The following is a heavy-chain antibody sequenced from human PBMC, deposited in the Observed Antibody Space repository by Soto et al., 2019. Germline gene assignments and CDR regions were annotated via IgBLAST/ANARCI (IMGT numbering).Heavy chain of an antibody. Sequence: QLQLQESGSGLVRPSQTLSLTCAVSGGSISSGGYSWNWIRQPPGKGLEWIGYIYHSGSTLYNPTLKSRVTISVDKSKNQFAQKLNSVTAADTAVYYCARDHLEGNWFDTWGHGTLVSVSS. CDR1: GGSISSGGYS. CDR2: IYHSGST. V-gene: IGHV4-30-2*01. CDR3: ARDHLEGNWFDT. J-gene: IGHJ5*01.